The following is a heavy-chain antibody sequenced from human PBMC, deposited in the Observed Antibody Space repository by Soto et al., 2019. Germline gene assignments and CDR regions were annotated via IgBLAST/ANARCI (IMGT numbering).Heavy chain of an antibody. Sequence: GASVKVSCKASGYSFTSYGISWVRQATGQGLEWMGWMNPNSGNTGYAQKFQGRVTMTRNTSISTAYMELSSLRSEDTAVYYCARGRILRNWFDPWGQGTLVTVLL. V-gene: IGHV1-8*02. CDR1: GYSFTSYG. CDR2: MNPNSGNT. CDR3: ARGRILRNWFDP. D-gene: IGHD3-3*01. J-gene: IGHJ5*02.